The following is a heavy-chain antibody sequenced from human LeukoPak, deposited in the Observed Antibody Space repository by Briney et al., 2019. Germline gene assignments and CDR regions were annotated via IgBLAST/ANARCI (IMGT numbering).Heavy chain of an antibody. CDR2: ITNGGEDT. CDR3: ARDREGYYYGSGSYPDY. V-gene: IGHV3-23*01. D-gene: IGHD3-10*01. CDR1: GFTFSIFG. J-gene: IGHJ4*02. Sequence: GGSLRLSCAASGFTFSIFGMSWIRKAPGKGLERVSGITNGGEDTYYADSVKGRFTISRDNAKNSLYLQMNSLRAEDTAVYYCARDREGYYYGSGSYPDYWGQGTLVTVSS.